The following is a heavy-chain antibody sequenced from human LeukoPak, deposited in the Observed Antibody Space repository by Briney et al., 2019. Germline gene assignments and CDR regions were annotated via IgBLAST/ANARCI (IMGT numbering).Heavy chain of an antibody. J-gene: IGHJ3*01. Sequence: GGSLRLSCEASGFTFSSYNMNWVRHPPERGLEWVSSISGDSTYIYYADSIKGQFTISRDNANNSLYLQMNNLRTEDTAIYYCARRNTDGSFSLFDVWGQGTVVTVSS. CDR2: ISGDSTYI. CDR1: GFTFSSYN. D-gene: IGHD1-26*01. CDR3: ARRNTDGSFSLFDV. V-gene: IGHV3-21*01.